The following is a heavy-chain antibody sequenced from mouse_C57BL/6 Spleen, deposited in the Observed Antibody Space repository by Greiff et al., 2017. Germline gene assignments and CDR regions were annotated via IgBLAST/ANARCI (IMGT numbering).Heavy chain of an antibody. J-gene: IGHJ2*01. CDR1: GFTFSSYA. D-gene: IGHD1-1*01. Sequence: DVQLQESGGGLVKPGGSLKLSCAASGFTFSSYAMSWVRQTPEKRLEWVATISDGGSYTYYPDNVKGRFTISRDNAKNNLYLQMSHLKSEDTAMYYCARDPPYGSSYFDYWGQGTTLTVSS. CDR3: ARDPPYGSSYFDY. CDR2: ISDGGSYT. V-gene: IGHV5-4*01.